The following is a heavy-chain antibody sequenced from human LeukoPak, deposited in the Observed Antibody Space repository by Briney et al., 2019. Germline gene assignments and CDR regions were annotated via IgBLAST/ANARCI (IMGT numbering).Heavy chain of an antibody. J-gene: IGHJ1*01. CDR1: GXTFDYSA. D-gene: IGHD3-10*01. CDR3: AKVYNNAAFQR. Sequence: PGGSLRLSCAASGXTFDYSAVTWVRQAPEKGLEWVSTFNTGDITFYANSVKGRFTISRDNSKNALFLQMNSLRAEDTAIYYCAKVYNNAAFQRWGQGTLVTVSS. CDR2: FNTGDIT. V-gene: IGHV3-23*01.